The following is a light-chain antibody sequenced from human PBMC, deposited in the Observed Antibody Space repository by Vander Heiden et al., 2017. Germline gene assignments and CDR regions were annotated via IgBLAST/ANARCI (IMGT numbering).Light chain of an antibody. Sequence: QSVLTQPPSASGTPGQRVTISCSGSSSNIGSNYVYWYQQLPGTAPKLLIYSNNQRPSGVPDRFSGSKSGTSASLAISGLRSEDEADYYCAAGDDSLRGVFGGGTKLTVL. J-gene: IGLJ3*02. CDR2: SNN. CDR3: AAGDDSLRGV. V-gene: IGLV1-47*02. CDR1: SSNIGSNY.